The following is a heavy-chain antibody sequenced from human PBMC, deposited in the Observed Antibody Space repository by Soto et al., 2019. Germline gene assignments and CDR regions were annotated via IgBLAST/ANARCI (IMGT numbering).Heavy chain of an antibody. V-gene: IGHV4-39*01. J-gene: IGHJ6*02. CDR3: ACIFSGGYNYGFYSYGMDV. D-gene: IGHD5-18*01. Sequence: QLQLQESAPGLVKPSETLSLTCTVPGGSISSSSYYWGGIGQPPGKGLEWIGSIFYSGSTYYNPSLKSRVTISVDTSKNQSSLKLSSVTAADTAVYYCACIFSGGYNYGFYSYGMDVWGQGTTVTVSS. CDR1: GGSISSSSYY. CDR2: IFYSGST.